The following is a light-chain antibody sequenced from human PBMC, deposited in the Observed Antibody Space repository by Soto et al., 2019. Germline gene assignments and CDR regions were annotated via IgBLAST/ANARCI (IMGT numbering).Light chain of an antibody. CDR1: QPIRDY. V-gene: IGKV1-39*01. CDR2: TAS. CDR3: QQHYNTPRT. Sequence: DIQMTQSPSSLSASVGNRVTITCRTSQPIRDYLNWYQQKPGKAPTLLIYTASNLQSGVPSRFSGSGSATHFTLTISSLQPEDFATYYCQQHYNTPRTFGQGTKVDIK. J-gene: IGKJ1*01.